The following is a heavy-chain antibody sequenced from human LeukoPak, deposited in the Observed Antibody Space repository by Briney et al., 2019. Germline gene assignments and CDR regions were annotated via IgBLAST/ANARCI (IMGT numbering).Heavy chain of an antibody. J-gene: IGHJ4*02. CDR3: TTVVWFGGLFGY. V-gene: IGHV3-15*04. D-gene: IGHD3-10*01. CDR2: IESNIDGGST. CDR1: GFTFANAW. Sequence: PGGSLRLSCAASGFTFANAWVSWVRQSPGKGLEWVGRIESNIDGGSTDYAAPVKGRFTISRDDSRKTLFLQMNSLKTEDTAVYYCTTVVWFGGLFGYWGQGVLVTVSS.